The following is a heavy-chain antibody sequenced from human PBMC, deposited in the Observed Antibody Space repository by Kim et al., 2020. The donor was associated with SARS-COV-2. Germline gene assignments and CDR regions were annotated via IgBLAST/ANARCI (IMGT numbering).Heavy chain of an antibody. D-gene: IGHD3-10*02. J-gene: IGHJ6*02. Sequence: ASVKVSCKASGYTFTGYYMHWVRQAPGQGLEWMGRINPNSGGTNYAQKFQGRVTMTRDTSISTAYMELSRLRSDDTAVYYCARGLDRPVFKNYYYYGMDVWGQGTTVTVSS. CDR3: ARGLDRPVFKNYYYYGMDV. CDR2: INPNSGGT. CDR1: GYTFTGYY. V-gene: IGHV1-2*06.